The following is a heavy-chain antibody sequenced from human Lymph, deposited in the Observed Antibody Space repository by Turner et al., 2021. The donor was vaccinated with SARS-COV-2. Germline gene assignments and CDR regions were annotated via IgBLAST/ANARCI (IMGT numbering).Heavy chain of an antibody. D-gene: IGHD1-26*01. CDR1: GYTFPSYD. Sequence: QVQLVQSGAEVKKPGASVKVSCKAPGYTFPSYDINWVRQATGQGLEWRGWMNPNSGNTGYAQKFQGRVTMTRNTAISTAYRELSSLRSEDTAVYYCARGRYSGGGMDVWGQGTTVTVSS. J-gene: IGHJ6*02. CDR3: ARGRYSGGGMDV. V-gene: IGHV1-8*02. CDR2: MNPNSGNT.